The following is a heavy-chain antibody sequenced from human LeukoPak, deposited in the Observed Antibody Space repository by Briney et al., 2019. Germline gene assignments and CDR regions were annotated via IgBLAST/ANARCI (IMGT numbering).Heavy chain of an antibody. D-gene: IGHD3-10*01. CDR1: GFTLTSDS. V-gene: IGHV3-48*04. CDR2: ISSGATTT. J-gene: IGHJ3*02. Sequence: GGSLRLSCAASGFTLTSDSMNWVRQAPGKGLEWISYISSGATTTYYADSVKGRFTISRDTAQNSLYLQMNFLRVDDTAVYYCARDPGRVRGEGAFDIWGQGTMVTVSS. CDR3: ARDPGRVRGEGAFDI.